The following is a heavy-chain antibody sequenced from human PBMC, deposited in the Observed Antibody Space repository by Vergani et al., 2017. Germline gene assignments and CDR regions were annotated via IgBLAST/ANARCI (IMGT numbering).Heavy chain of an antibody. V-gene: IGHV1-69*06. CDR1: GGTFSSYA. CDR3: ARAVTAAAGTLDY. Sequence: QVQLVQSGAEVKKPGSSVKVSCKASGGTFSSYAISWVRQAPGQGLEWMGGIIPIFGTANYAQKFQGRVTMTRNTSISTAYMELSSLRSEDTAVYYCARAVTAAAGTLDYWGQGTLVTVSS. D-gene: IGHD6-13*01. J-gene: IGHJ4*02. CDR2: IIPIFGTA.